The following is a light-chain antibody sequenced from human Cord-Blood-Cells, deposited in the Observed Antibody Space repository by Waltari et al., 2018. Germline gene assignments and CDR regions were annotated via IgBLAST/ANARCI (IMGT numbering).Light chain of an antibody. J-gene: IGLJ2*01. CDR2: EVS. CDR3: SSYTSSSTVV. CDR1: SSDVGGHTY. V-gene: IGLV2-14*01. Sequence: QSALTQPASVSGSPGQSLTIPCTGTSSDVGGHTYVSWYQQHPGNAPKLMIYEVSNRPSGVSNRFSGSKSGNTASLTISGLQAEDEADYYCSSYTSSSTVVFGGGTKLTVL.